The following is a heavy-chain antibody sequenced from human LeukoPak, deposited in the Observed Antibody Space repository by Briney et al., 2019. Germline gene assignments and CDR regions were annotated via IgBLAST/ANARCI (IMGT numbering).Heavy chain of an antibody. V-gene: IGHV1-18*01. CDR1: GYTFTSYG. CDR3: ARIGQNSGYDFYYYYYYMDV. CDR2: ISAYNGNT. Sequence: GASVKVSCKASGYTFTSYGISWVRQAPGQGLEWMGWISAYNGNTNYAQKLQGRVTMTTDTSTSTAYMELRSLRPDDTVVYYCARIGQNSGYDFYYYYYYMDVWGKGTTVTVSS. J-gene: IGHJ6*03. D-gene: IGHD5-12*01.